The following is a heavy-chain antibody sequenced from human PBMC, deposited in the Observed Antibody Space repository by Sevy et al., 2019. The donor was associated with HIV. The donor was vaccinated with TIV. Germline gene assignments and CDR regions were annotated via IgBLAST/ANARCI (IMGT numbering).Heavy chain of an antibody. V-gene: IGHV3-23*01. CDR1: GFTFRTYA. CDR2: ISGSTTNT. D-gene: IGHD6-19*01. Sequence: GGSPRLSCAASGFTFRTYAMSWVHQAPGMGLEWVSSISGSTTNTNYADSVKGRFTISRDNSKNTLYLQMNSLKADDTAIYYCAKPPIGWTREGFDQWGQGTLVTVSS. CDR3: AKPPIGWTREGFDQ. J-gene: IGHJ4*02.